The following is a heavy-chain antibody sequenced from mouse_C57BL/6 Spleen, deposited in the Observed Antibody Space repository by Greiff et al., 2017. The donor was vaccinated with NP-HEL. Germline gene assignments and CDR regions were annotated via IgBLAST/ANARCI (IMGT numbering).Heavy chain of an antibody. CDR3: ASTYYSNYVGYFDY. Sequence: EVMLVESGGGLVKPGGSLKLSCAASGFTFSDYGMHWVRQAPEKGLEWVAYISSGSSTIYYADTVKGRFTISRDNAKNTLFLQMTSLRSEDTAMYYCASTYYSNYVGYFDYWGQGTTLTVSS. J-gene: IGHJ2*01. CDR2: ISSGSSTI. D-gene: IGHD2-5*01. V-gene: IGHV5-17*01. CDR1: GFTFSDYG.